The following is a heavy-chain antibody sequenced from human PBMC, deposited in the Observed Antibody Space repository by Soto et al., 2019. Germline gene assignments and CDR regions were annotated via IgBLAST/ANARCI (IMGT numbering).Heavy chain of an antibody. CDR1: GFTFDDYA. D-gene: IGHD3-9*01. CDR3: AKTPYRYPYDILTPGGLDY. V-gene: IGHV3-9*01. CDR2: ISWNSGSI. Sequence: GGSLRLSCAASGFTFDDYAMHWVRQAPGKGLEWVSGISWNSGSIGYADSVKGRFTISRDNAKNSLYLQMNSLRAEDTALYYCAKTPYRYPYDILTPGGLDYWGQGTLVTVSS. J-gene: IGHJ4*02.